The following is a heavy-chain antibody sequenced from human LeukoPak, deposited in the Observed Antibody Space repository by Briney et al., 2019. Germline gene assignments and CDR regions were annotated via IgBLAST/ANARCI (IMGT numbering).Heavy chain of an antibody. Sequence: GRSLRLSCAASGFTFMTYEMHWVRQAPGKGLEWVAVISNDGRNKDYADSVKGRFTISRDNSKNTLYVQMNSLRAEDTAVYYCARDRDCSSISGYNAFDIWGQGAMVTVSS. CDR3: ARDRDCSSISGYNAFDI. V-gene: IGHV3-30*01. CDR2: ISNDGRNK. D-gene: IGHD2-2*01. CDR1: GFTFMTYE. J-gene: IGHJ3*02.